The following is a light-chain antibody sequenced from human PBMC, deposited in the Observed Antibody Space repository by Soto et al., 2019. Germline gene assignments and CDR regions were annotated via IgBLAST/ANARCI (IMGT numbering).Light chain of an antibody. CDR1: QSISSW. Sequence: DIQMTQSPSTLSASVGDRVTITCRASQSISSWLAWYQQKPGKAPKLLIYKASSLESGVPSRFSGSGSGTEFTPTISSLQPDDFATYYCQHQWTFGQGTKVEIK. CDR2: KAS. CDR3: QHQWT. J-gene: IGKJ1*01. V-gene: IGKV1-5*03.